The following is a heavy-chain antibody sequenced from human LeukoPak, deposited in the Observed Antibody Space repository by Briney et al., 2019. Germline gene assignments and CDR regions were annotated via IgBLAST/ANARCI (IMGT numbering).Heavy chain of an antibody. CDR1: GFTFSSYG. V-gene: IGHV3-23*01. J-gene: IGHJ4*02. D-gene: IGHD3-16*02. Sequence: GGSLRLSCAASGFTFSSYGMSWVRQAPGKRLEWVSAISGSGGGTYYADSVKGRFTISRDNSKNTLYLQMNSLRAEDTAVYDCAIYDYVWGSYRYTHRFDYWGQGPLVTVSS. CDR2: ISGSGGGT. CDR3: AIYDYVWGSYRYTHRFDY.